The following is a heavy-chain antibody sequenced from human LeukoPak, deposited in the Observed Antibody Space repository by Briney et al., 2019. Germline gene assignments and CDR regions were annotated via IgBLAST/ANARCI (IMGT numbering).Heavy chain of an antibody. J-gene: IGHJ4*02. CDR2: IYTSGST. Sequence: SETLSLTCTVSGGSISSYYWSWIRQPAGKGLEWIGRIYTSGSTNYNPSLKSRVTMSVDTSKNQFSLKLSSVTAADTAVYYCARGHVIYCSSTSCYPYYFDYWGQGTLVTVSS. V-gene: IGHV4-4*07. CDR1: GGSISSYY. CDR3: ARGHVIYCSSTSCYPYYFDY. D-gene: IGHD2-2*01.